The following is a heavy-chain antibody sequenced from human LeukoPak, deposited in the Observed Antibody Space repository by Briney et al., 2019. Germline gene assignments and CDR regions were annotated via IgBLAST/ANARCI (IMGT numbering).Heavy chain of an antibody. CDR2: ISSGSCYI. D-gene: IGHD3-10*01. CDR3: ARGGDYSVLRGEGIGY. V-gene: IGHV3-21*01. J-gene: IGHJ4*02. CDR1: GYTFSIYS. Sequence: PGGSLRLSCIASGYTFSIYSMCWVRQAPGKGLEWVSCISSGSCYIYYAASVKGRFTISRDDARNSLYLQMNSLRAEDTAVYYCARGGDYSVLRGEGIGYWGQGTLATVSS.